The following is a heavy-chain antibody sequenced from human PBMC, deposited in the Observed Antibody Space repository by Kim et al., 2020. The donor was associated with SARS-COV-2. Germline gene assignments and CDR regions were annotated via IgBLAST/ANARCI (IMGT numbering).Heavy chain of an antibody. J-gene: IGHJ4*02. Sequence: GGSLRLSCAASGFTFSNAWMSWVRQAPGKGLEWVGRIKSKTDGGTTDYAAPVKGRFTISRDDSKNTLYLQMNSLKTEDTAVYYCTTDRFFQQLAYFDYWDQGTLVTVSS. V-gene: IGHV3-15*01. CDR3: TTDRFFQQLAYFDY. CDR1: GFTFSNAW. D-gene: IGHD6-13*01. CDR2: IKSKTDGGTT.